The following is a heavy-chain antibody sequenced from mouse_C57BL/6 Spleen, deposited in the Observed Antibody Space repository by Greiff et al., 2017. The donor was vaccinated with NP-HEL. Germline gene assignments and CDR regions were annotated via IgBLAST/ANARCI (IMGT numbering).Heavy chain of an antibody. J-gene: IGHJ4*01. CDR3: ARSTPDYYGSSYYAMDY. Sequence: QVQLQQSGAELMKPGASVKLSCKATGYTFTGYWIEWVKQRPGHGLEWIGEILPGSGSTNYNEKFKGKATFTADTSSNTAYMQLSSLTTEDSAIYYCARSTPDYYGSSYYAMDYWGQGTSVTVSS. V-gene: IGHV1-9*01. CDR2: ILPGSGST. CDR1: GYTFTGYW. D-gene: IGHD1-1*01.